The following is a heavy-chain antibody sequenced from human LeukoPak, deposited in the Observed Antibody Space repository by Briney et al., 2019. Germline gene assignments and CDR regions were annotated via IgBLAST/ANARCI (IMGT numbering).Heavy chain of an antibody. J-gene: IGHJ4*02. CDR3: ARRRDTMIVVVTHFDY. V-gene: IGHV4-34*01. Sequence: SETLSLTCAVYGGSFSGYYWSWIRQPPGKGLEWIGEINHSGSTNYNPSLKSRVTISVDTSKNQFSLKLSSVTAADTAVYYCARRRDTMIVVVTHFDYWGQGTLVTVSS. D-gene: IGHD3-22*01. CDR1: GGSFSGYY. CDR2: INHSGST.